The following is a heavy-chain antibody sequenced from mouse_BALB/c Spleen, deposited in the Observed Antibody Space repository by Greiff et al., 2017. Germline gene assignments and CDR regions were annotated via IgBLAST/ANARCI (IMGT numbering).Heavy chain of an antibody. Sequence: VQLQQSGPELVKPGASVRISCKASGYTFTSYDIHWVKQRPGQGLEWIGWIYPGNVNTKYNEKFKGKATLTADKSSSTAYMQLSSLTSEDSAVYFCARSDYYGNYERGFAYWGQGTLVTVSA. CDR3: ARSDYYGNYERGFAY. J-gene: IGHJ3*01. D-gene: IGHD2-1*01. V-gene: IGHV1S56*01. CDR1: GYTFTSYD. CDR2: IYPGNVNT.